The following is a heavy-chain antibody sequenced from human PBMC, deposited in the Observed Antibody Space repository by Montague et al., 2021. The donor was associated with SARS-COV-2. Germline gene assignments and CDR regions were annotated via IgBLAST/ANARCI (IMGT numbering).Heavy chain of an antibody. CDR1: GGSTNNYY. CDR2: MYYSGST. Sequence: SETLSLTCTVSGGSTNNYYWSCFRQSPGKKLVWIGYMYYSGSTNYNPSLKSRVTMSIDRSKNQFSLQLRSVTAADAAVYYCARVARYCTSGVCHTYYYYGLDVWGQGTTVTVSS. D-gene: IGHD2-8*01. J-gene: IGHJ6*02. V-gene: IGHV4-59*01. CDR3: ARVARYCTSGVCHTYYYYGLDV.